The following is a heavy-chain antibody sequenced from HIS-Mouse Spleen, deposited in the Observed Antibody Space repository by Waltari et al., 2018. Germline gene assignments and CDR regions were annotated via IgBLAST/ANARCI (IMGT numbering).Heavy chain of an antibody. D-gene: IGHD6-13*01. CDR2: IYYSGST. CDR3: AREIPYSSSWYDWYFDL. CDR1: GGSISSSSYY. V-gene: IGHV4-39*07. Sequence: QLQLQESGPGLVKPSETLSLTCTVSGGSISSSSYYWGWIRQPPGKGLGWVGSIYYSGSTYYNPSLESRGTISVDTSKNQFSLKLSSVTAADTTVYYCAREIPYSSSWYDWYFDLWGRGTLVTVSS. J-gene: IGHJ2*01.